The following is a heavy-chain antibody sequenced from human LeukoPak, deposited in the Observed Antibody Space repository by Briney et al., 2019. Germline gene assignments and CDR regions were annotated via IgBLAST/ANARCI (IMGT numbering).Heavy chain of an antibody. CDR1: GYTFTSYA. Sequence: ASVKVSCKASGYTFTSYAMHWVRQAPGQRLEWMGWTNAGNGNTKYSQKFQGRVTITRDTSASTAYMELSSLRSEDTAVYYCAREIQQLALDYWGQGTLVTVSS. V-gene: IGHV1-3*01. J-gene: IGHJ4*02. D-gene: IGHD6-13*01. CDR2: TNAGNGNT. CDR3: AREIQQLALDY.